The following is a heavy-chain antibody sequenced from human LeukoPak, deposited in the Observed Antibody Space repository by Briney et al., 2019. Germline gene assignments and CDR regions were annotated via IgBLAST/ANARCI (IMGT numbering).Heavy chain of an antibody. CDR3: AALGDSIY. Sequence: SGGSLRLSCAASAFAFSSYDMHWVRQVSGKGLEWVSAIGHAGDTYYADSVKGRFTISREDAKNYFFLQMNSLRAGDTAVYFCAALGDSIYWGQGTLVTVSS. CDR2: IGHAGDT. CDR1: AFAFSSYD. J-gene: IGHJ4*02. V-gene: IGHV3-13*01. D-gene: IGHD1-26*01.